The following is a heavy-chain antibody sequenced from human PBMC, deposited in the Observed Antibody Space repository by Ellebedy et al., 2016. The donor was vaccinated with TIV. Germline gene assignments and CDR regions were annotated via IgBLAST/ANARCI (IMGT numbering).Heavy chain of an antibody. D-gene: IGHD4-11*01. V-gene: IGHV4-39*01. CDR1: GGGISNSSYY. CDR3: ARHSTVGRPNFDY. CDR2: IYYSGST. Sequence: MPSETLSLTCTVSGGGISNSSYYWGWIRQPPGKGLEWIGSIYYSGSTYYNPSLKSRVTISGDTSKNQFSLKLSSVTAADTAVYYCARHSTVGRPNFDYWGQGTLVTVSS. J-gene: IGHJ4*02.